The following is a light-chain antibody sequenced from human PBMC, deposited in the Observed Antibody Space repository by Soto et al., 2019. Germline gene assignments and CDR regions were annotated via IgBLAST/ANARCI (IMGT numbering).Light chain of an antibody. CDR2: DAS. V-gene: IGKV1-33*01. J-gene: IGKJ3*01. Sequence: DIQMTQSPSSLSASVGDRVTITCQASQDISNYLNWYQQRPGKAPKLLIYDASNLKTGVPSRFTGSGSGTDFTFTISSLQPEDIATYYCQQYYNFQFTFGPGTKVDIK. CDR3: QQYYNFQFT. CDR1: QDISNY.